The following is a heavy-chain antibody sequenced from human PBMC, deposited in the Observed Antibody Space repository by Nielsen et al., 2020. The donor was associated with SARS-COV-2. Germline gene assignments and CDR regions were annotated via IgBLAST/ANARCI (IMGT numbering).Heavy chain of an antibody. CDR3: ARGLGWGALYGMDV. V-gene: IGHV3-7*03. CDR2: IKQDGSEK. CDR1: EFTFTTYW. Sequence: GESLKISCAASEFTFTTYWMSWVRQAPGKGLEWVANIKQDGSEKYYVDSVKGRFIISRDNAKNSLYLQMNSLRAEDTAVYYCARGLGWGALYGMDVWGQGTTVTVSS. D-gene: IGHD3-16*01. J-gene: IGHJ6*02.